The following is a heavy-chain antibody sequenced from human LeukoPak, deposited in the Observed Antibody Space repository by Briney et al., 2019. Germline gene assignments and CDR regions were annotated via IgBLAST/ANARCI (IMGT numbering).Heavy chain of an antibody. CDR2: MNPNSGNT. J-gene: IGHJ5*02. D-gene: IGHD1-26*01. CDR3: ARGRIGFSREWFDP. V-gene: IGHV1-8*01. CDR1: GYTFTSYD. Sequence: ASVKVSCKASGYTFTSYDINWVRQAPGQGLEWRGWMNPNSGNTGYAQKFQGRVTMTRNTSISTAYMELSSLRSEDTAVYYCARGRIGFSREWFDPWGQGTLVTVSS.